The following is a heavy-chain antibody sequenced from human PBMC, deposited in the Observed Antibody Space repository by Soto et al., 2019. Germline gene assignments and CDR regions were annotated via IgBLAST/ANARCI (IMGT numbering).Heavy chain of an antibody. J-gene: IGHJ4*02. Sequence: NPGGSLRLSCAASGFTFSDYSMIWIRQAPGKRLEWVSFISSRSRKISYAHSVKGRFTISTDKVKNSLYLQMKSLRAEETALYYCESGNNGAFFVYWGQGILVTVSS. CDR3: ESGNNGAFFVY. CDR2: ISSRSRKI. V-gene: IGHV3-11*01. CDR1: GFTFSDYS. D-gene: IGHD2-8*01.